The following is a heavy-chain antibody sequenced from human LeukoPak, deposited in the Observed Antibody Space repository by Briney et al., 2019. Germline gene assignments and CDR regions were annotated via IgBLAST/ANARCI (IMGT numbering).Heavy chain of an antibody. CDR2: LSPNSGDT. CDR3: ARATDISSWYLAY. J-gene: IGHJ4*02. CDR1: GYSFTGYY. Sequence: GESLKISCKGSGYSFTGYYLHWVRQAPGQELEWMGWLSPNSGDTKFAQKFQGRVTMTRDTSISTAYMELSSLTSDDTAVYYCARATDISSWYLAYWGQGTLVTVSS. V-gene: IGHV1-2*02. D-gene: IGHD6-13*01.